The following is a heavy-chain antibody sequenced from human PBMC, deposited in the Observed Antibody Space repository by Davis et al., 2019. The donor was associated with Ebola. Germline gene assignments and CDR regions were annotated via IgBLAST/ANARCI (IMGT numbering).Heavy chain of an antibody. J-gene: IGHJ4*02. V-gene: IGHV4-34*01. CDR2: INHSGST. D-gene: IGHD5-24*01. CDR3: ASLWQQSDH. Sequence: PSETLSLTCAVYGGSFSGYYWSWIRQPPGKGLEWIGEINHSGSTNYNPSLKSRVTISVDTSKNQFSLKLSSVTAADTAVYYCASLWQQSDHWGQGILVTVSS. CDR1: GGSFSGYY.